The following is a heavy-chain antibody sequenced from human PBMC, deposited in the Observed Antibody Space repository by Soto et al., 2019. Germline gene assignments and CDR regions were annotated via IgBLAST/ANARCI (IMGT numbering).Heavy chain of an antibody. Sequence: ASVKVSCKASGYTFTSYGISWVRQAPGQGLEWMGWISAYNGNTNYAQKLQGRVTMTTDTSTNTAYMELRSLRSDDTAVYYCAREVAIYGMDVWGQGTTVTVSS. CDR3: AREVAIYGMDV. V-gene: IGHV1-18*04. D-gene: IGHD2-15*01. CDR2: ISAYNGNT. J-gene: IGHJ6*02. CDR1: GYTFTSYG.